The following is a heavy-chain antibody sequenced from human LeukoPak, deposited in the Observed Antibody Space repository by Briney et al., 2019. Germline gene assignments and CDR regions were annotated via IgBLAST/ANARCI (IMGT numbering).Heavy chain of an antibody. CDR3: ARDESSSSYYYYMDV. D-gene: IGHD6-13*01. CDR1: GYTFTGYY. CDR2: INPNSGGT. Sequence: ASVKVSCKASGYTFTGYYMHWVRQAPGQGLEWMGWINPNSGGTNYAQKFQGRVTMTRDTSISTAYMELSRLRSDDTAVYYCARDESSSSYYYYMDVWGKGTTVTVSS. V-gene: IGHV1-2*02. J-gene: IGHJ6*03.